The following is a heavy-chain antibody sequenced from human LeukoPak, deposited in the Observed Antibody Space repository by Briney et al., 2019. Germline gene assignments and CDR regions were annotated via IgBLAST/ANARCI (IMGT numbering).Heavy chain of an antibody. Sequence: PSETLSLTCAVYGGPFSGYYWSWIRQPPGKGLEWIGEIKDSGSANYKPSLKSRVFISVDTSKNQFSLKLRSVTAADTAVYYCARGKGYTTSSRHRGIDDWGQGTLVTVSS. CDR1: GGPFSGYY. V-gene: IGHV4-34*01. CDR2: IKDSGSA. CDR3: ARGKGYTTSSRHRGIDD. D-gene: IGHD6-6*01. J-gene: IGHJ4*02.